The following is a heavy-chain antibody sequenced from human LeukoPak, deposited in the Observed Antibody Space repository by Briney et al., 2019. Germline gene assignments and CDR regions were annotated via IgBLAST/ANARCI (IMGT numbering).Heavy chain of an antibody. CDR2: TSSDLNVK. CDR1: GFTFRNYV. V-gene: IGHV3-30-3*01. J-gene: IGHJ4*02. CDR3: AREGYYGSGSPPSLYFDY. D-gene: IGHD3-10*01. Sequence: GGSLGLSCAASGFTFRNYVIHWVRQAPGKGLEWVAVTSSDLNVKLYADSVKGRFTISRDDSRSTLYLQMNSLRPEDTAIYYCAREGYYGSGSPPSLYFDYWGQGTLVTVSS.